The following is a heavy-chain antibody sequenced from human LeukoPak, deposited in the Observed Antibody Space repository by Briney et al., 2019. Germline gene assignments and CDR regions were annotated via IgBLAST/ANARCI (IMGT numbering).Heavy chain of an antibody. CDR1: GFTFSSYW. D-gene: IGHD3-10*01. CDR2: IKQDGREK. V-gene: IGHV3-7*01. Sequence: GGSLRLSCAASGFTFSSYWMNWVRQAPGKRLEWVANIKQDGREKHYVDSVKGRFTISRDNANNSLYLQMNSLRAEDTAVYYCARGRGGLLWFGEFNSWGQGTLVTVSS. J-gene: IGHJ4*02. CDR3: ARGRGGLLWFGEFNS.